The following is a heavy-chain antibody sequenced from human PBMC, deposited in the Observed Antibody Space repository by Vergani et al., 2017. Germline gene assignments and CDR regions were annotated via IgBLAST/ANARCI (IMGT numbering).Heavy chain of an antibody. D-gene: IGHD6-13*01. V-gene: IGHV4-34*01. CDR1: GGSFSGYY. CDR2: INHSGST. CDR3: ASSIAAAGKHDY. Sequence: QVQLQQWGAGLLKPSETLSLTCAVYGGSFSGYYWSWIRQPPGKGLEWIGEINHSGSTNYNPSLKSRVTISVDTSKNQFSLKLSSVTAADTAVYYCASSIAAAGKHDYWGQGTLVTVSS. J-gene: IGHJ4*02.